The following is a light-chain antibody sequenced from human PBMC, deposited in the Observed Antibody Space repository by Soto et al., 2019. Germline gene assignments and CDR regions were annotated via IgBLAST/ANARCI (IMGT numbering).Light chain of an antibody. J-gene: IGKJ1*01. Sequence: EIVMTQSPATLSVSPGERATLSCRASQSVSSILAWYQQKPGQAPRVLISGASTRATGIPARFSGSGSGREFTLTIGSLQSEDFAVYYCQQYNNWPRTFGQGTKVEIK. CDR3: QQYNNWPRT. CDR2: GAS. CDR1: QSVSSI. V-gene: IGKV3D-15*01.